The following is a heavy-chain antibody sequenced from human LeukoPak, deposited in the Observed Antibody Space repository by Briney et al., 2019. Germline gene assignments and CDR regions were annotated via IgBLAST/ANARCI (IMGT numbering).Heavy chain of an antibody. CDR1: GFTFSNAW. Sequence: PGGSLRLSCAASGFTFSNAWMNWVRQAPGKGLEWVGRIKSKTDGGTTDYAAPVKGRFTISRDDSKNTLYLQMNSLKTEDTAVYYCAREEIAAALKYWGQGTLVTVSS. V-gene: IGHV3-15*07. J-gene: IGHJ4*02. CDR3: AREEIAAALKY. CDR2: IKSKTDGGTT. D-gene: IGHD6-13*01.